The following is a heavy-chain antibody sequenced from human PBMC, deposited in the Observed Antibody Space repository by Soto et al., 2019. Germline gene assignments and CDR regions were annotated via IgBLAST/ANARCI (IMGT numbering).Heavy chain of an antibody. D-gene: IGHD4-17*01. Sequence: GESLKISCATSGFTFSGCVMHWVRQASGKGLEWVGHIRNKANNYAAAYAGSLKGRFTISRDDSKNTAYLQMDTLKTEDTAVYYCARSYGDDYYFGLDVWGQGTTVTVSS. J-gene: IGHJ6*02. CDR2: IRNKANNYAA. CDR1: GFTFSGCV. CDR3: ARSYGDDYYFGLDV. V-gene: IGHV3-73*01.